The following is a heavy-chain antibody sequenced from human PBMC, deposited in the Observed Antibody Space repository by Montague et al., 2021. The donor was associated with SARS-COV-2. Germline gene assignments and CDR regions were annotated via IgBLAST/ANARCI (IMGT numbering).Heavy chain of an antibody. V-gene: IGHV3-30*04. J-gene: IGHJ6*02. D-gene: IGHD1-26*01. CDR3: ARARGGSYYYGMDV. CDR1: GFTFSSYA. CDR2: ISYDGSNK. Sequence: SLRLSCAASGFTFSSYAMHWVRQAPGKGLEWVAVISYDGSNKYYADSVKGRFTISRDHSKNTLYLQMNSLRAEDTAVYYCARARGGSYYYGMDVWGQGTTVTVSS.